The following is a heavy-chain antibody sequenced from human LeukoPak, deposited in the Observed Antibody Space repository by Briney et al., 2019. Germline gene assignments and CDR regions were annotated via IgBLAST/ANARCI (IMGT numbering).Heavy chain of an antibody. CDR1: GYTFTSYG. J-gene: IGHJ4*02. CDR2: INADNGNT. Sequence: GASVKVSCKASGYTFTSYGISWVRQAHGQGLEWMGWINADNGNTRYAQKLQGRVTMTTDTSTTTAYMDLRSLRSDDTAVYYCARDADGSGTLLDYWGQGTLVTVSS. CDR3: ARDADGSGTLLDY. D-gene: IGHD3-10*01. V-gene: IGHV1-18*01.